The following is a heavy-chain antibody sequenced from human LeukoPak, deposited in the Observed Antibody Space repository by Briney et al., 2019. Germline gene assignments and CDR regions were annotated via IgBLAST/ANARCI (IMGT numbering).Heavy chain of an antibody. J-gene: IGHJ4*02. CDR1: GGSFSGYY. D-gene: IGHD6-19*01. V-gene: IGHV4-34*01. CDR3: ARTHRPFYSSGPSGY. CDR2: INHSGST. Sequence: SETLSLTCAVYGGSFSGYYWSWIRQPPGKGLEWIGEINHSGSTNYNPSLKSRVTISVDTSKNQFSLKLSSVTAADTAVYYCARTHRPFYSSGPSGYWGQGTLVTVSS.